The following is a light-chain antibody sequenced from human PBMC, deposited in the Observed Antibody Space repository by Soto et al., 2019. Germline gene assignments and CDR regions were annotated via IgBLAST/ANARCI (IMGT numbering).Light chain of an antibody. J-gene: IGKJ1*01. CDR2: KAS. V-gene: IGKV1-5*03. CDR1: QSISSW. CDR3: QQYNCLWT. Sequence: DIQMTQSPSTLSASVGDRVTITCRASQSISSWLAWYQQKPGKAPKLLIYKASSLESGVPSRFSGNGSGTEFTLTISSLQPDDVATYYCQQYNCLWTFGQGTKVEIK.